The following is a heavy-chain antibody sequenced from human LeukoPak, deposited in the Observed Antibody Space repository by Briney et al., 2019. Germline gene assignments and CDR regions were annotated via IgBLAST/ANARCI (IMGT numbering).Heavy chain of an antibody. V-gene: IGHV4-59*01. Sequence: SETLSLTCTVSGGSISSYYWSWIRQPPGKGLEWIGYIYYSGSTNYNPSLKSRVTISVDTSKNQFSLKLSSVTAADTAVYYCARQQLPTGGFDFWGQGTLVTVSS. CDR3: ARQQLPTGGFDF. J-gene: IGHJ4*02. CDR2: IYYSGST. CDR1: GGSISSYY. D-gene: IGHD6-13*01.